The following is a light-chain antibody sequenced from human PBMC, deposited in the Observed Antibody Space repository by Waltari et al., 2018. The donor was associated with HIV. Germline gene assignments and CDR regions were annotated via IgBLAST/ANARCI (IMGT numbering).Light chain of an antibody. V-gene: IGKV4-1*01. CDR2: WAS. CDR1: QSVLWGSNNKNY. CDR3: QQYYSTPIT. J-gene: IGKJ5*01. Sequence: DIVMTQSPDSLAVSLGERATINCSSSQSVLWGSNNKNYLAWYQQKPEHPPKLLIYWASTRESGVPDRFSGSGSGTDFTLTISSLQAEDVAVYDCQQYYSTPITFGQGTRLGIK.